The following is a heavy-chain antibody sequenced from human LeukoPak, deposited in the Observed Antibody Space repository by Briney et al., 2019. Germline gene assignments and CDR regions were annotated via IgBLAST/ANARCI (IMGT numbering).Heavy chain of an antibody. CDR3: ARRSGDWDYYYYMDV. D-gene: IGHD7-27*01. J-gene: IGHJ6*03. Sequence: SETLSLTCTVSGGSINTYYWSWIRQPAGKGLEWVGRVYTSGNTNYNPSLKSRVTMSVDTSKNEFSLKLTSVTAADTAVYYCARRSGDWDYYYYMDVWGKGTTVTISS. CDR1: GGSINTYY. CDR2: VYTSGNT. V-gene: IGHV4-4*07.